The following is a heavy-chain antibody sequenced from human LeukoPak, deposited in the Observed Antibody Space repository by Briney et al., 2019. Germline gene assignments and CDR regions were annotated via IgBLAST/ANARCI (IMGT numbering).Heavy chain of an antibody. D-gene: IGHD4-17*01. CDR3: AKDVAEGDRDYGDFPSHFDF. J-gene: IGHJ4*02. CDR1: GFTFSSYA. CDR2: ISGGGDST. V-gene: IGHV3-23*01. Sequence: QPGGSLRLSCAASGFTFSSYAMSWVRQAPGKGLEWVSAISGGGDSTLYADSVKGRFLVSRDKSKNTLHLQMNSLRVEDTAVYYCAKDVAEGDRDYGDFPSHFDFWGQGILVSVSS.